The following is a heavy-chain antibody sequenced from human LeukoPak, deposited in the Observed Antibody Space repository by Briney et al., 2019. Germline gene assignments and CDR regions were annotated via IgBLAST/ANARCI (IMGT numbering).Heavy chain of an antibody. D-gene: IGHD4-17*01. CDR1: GFTFSSYA. J-gene: IGHJ4*02. CDR3: AKDSLMATVTYYFDY. V-gene: IGHV3-23*01. Sequence: PGGSLRLSCAASGFTFSSYAMSWVRQAPGKGLEWVSAISGSGGSTYYADSVKGRFTISRDNSKNTLYLQMNSLRAEDTAVYYCAKDSLMATVTYYFDYWGQGTLVTVSS. CDR2: ISGSGGST.